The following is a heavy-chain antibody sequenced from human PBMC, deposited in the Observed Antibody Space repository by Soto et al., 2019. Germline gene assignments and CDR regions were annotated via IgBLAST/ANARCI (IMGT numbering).Heavy chain of an antibody. CDR3: ARYARVLMVYLAH. J-gene: IGHJ4*02. V-gene: IGHV4-30-2*01. Sequence: SETLSLTCAVSGGSISSGGYSWSWIRQPPGKGLEWIGYIYHSGSTYYNPSLKSRVTISVDRSKNQFSLKLSSVTAADTAVYYCARYARVLMVYLAHWGQGTLVTVSS. CDR1: GGSISSGGYS. CDR2: IYHSGST. D-gene: IGHD2-8*01.